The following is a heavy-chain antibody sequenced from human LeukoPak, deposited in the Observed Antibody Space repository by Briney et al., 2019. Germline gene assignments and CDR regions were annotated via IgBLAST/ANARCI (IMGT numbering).Heavy chain of an antibody. D-gene: IGHD3-22*01. V-gene: IGHV1-2*06. CDR2: INPNSGGT. J-gene: IGHJ4*02. Sequence: ASVKVSCKASGYTFTGYYMHWVRQAPGQGLEWMGRINPNSGGTNYAQKFQGRVTMTRDTSISTAYMELSRLRSDDTAVYYCARGYYDSSGYLIDYWGQGTLVTVTS. CDR1: GYTFTGYY. CDR3: ARGYYDSSGYLIDY.